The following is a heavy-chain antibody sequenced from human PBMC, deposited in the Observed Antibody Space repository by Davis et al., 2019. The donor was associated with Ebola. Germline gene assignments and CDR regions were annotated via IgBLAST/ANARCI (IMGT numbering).Heavy chain of an antibody. CDR2: INHSGST. Sequence: SETLSLTCAVSGGSISSGGYSWSWIRQPPGKGLEWIGEINHSGSTNYNPSLKSRVTISVDTSKNQLKVSSVTAADTAVYYCARGPDWFDPWGQGTLVTVSS. J-gene: IGHJ5*02. CDR1: GGSISSGGYS. CDR3: ARGPDWFDP. V-gene: IGHV4-30-2*01.